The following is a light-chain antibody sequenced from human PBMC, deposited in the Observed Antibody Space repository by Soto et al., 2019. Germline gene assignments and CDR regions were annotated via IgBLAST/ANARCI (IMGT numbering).Light chain of an antibody. CDR2: GAS. CDR1: QSIGNY. J-gene: IGKJ5*01. Sequence: DIQMTQYPASLSASVEDRVTITCRASQSIGNYLNLYQQKPGRAPKVLIYGASTLQSGVPSRFTGSGSGTDFTLTISSLQPEDFATYYCQQSHSTPITFGQGTRLEIK. V-gene: IGKV1-39*01. CDR3: QQSHSTPIT.